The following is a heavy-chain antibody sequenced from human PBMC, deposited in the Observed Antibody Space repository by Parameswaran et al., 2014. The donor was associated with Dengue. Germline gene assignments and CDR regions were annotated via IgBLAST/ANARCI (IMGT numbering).Heavy chain of an antibody. J-gene: IGHJ6*02. V-gene: IGHV1-46*01. Sequence: WVRQAPGQGLEWMGMINPSGGTTTYAQKFQGRVSMTRDTSTSTVYMELTSLRTEDAAVYYCARLDYYYYYGMELWGQGTTVTVSS. CDR2: INPSGGTT. CDR3: ARLDYYYYYGMEL.